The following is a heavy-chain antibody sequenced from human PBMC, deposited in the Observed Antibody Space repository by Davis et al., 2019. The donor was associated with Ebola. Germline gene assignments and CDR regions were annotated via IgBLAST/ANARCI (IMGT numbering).Heavy chain of an antibody. Sequence: PSETLSLTCTVSGGSISSYYWSWIRQPPGKGLEWIGYIYYSGSTNYNPSLKSRVTISVDTSKNQFSLKLSSVTAADTAVYYCARETREYYYDSSGYPNWFDPWGQGTLVTVSS. J-gene: IGHJ5*02. D-gene: IGHD3-22*01. CDR3: ARETREYYYDSSGYPNWFDP. CDR2: IYYSGST. CDR1: GGSISSYY. V-gene: IGHV4-59*01.